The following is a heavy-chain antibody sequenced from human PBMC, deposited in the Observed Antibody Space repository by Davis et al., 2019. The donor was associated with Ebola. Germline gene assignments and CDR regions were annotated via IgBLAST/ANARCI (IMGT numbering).Heavy chain of an antibody. CDR3: AKGVITSFGVDAFDV. D-gene: IGHD3-3*01. J-gene: IGHJ3*01. V-gene: IGHV3-23*01. CDR2: ITPKGGTT. Sequence: PGGSLRLSCAASGFTFSNYAMTWVRQPPGKVLEWVSTITPKGGTTYYADSVKGRFTISRDNSKNTLYVQMNSLRAEDTAVYYCAKGVITSFGVDAFDVWGLGTLVTVSS. CDR1: GFTFSNYA.